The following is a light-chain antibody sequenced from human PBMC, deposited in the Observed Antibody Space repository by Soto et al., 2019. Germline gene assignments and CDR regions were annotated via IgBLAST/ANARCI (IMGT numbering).Light chain of an antibody. J-gene: IGKJ5*01. CDR1: QSMTRAY. Sequence: EIVLTQSPGTLSLSPGERAALSCRASQSMTRAYIAWYQKKPGQAPRLLIYAASSRATGIPDRFSGSGSGTDFTLTISRLEPEDFAVYYCQQYGSSFGQGTRLEIK. CDR2: AAS. V-gene: IGKV3-20*01. CDR3: QQYGSS.